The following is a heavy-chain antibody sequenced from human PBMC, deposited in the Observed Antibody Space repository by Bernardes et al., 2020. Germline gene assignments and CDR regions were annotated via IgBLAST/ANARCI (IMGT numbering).Heavy chain of an antibody. V-gene: IGHV4-39*02. CDR3: ARATYTRYFYI. CDR2: NHYRGST. J-gene: IGHJ4*02. D-gene: IGHD3-9*01. CDR1: GGSISNSNYF. Sequence: SETLSLTCTVSGGSISNSNYFWVWIRQPQGKGLEWIGSNHYRGSTYFTPSLKSRASISVDTSENQFSLHLTSESAADSAVYYCARATYTRYFYIWGQGILVTVSS.